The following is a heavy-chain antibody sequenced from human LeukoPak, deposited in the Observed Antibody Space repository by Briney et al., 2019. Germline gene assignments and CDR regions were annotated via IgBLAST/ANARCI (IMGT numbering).Heavy chain of an antibody. V-gene: IGHV3-21*01. CDR2: LCSSSSYI. D-gene: IGHD3-22*01. Sequence: GGALRLSRAAPGFSLRSYSLNLVCPAPGKGVGWVSSLCSSSSYICYADSVKGRFTISRDNAKNSLYLQMNSLRAEDTAVYYCARVRSYGSSGYYVGNFDYWGQGTLVTVSS. J-gene: IGHJ4*02. CDR3: ARVRSYGSSGYYVGNFDY. CDR1: GFSLRSYS.